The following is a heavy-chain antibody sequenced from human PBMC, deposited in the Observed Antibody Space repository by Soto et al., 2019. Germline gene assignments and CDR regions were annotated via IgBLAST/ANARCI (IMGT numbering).Heavy chain of an antibody. Sequence: QVPLVQSGAEVKKPGSSVKVSCKASGGTFSSYAISWVRQAPGQGLEWMGGIIPIFGTANYAQKFQGRVTITADESTSTAYMELSSLRSEDTAVYYCARGSSEYYYDSSGYYSGFDYWGQGTLVTVSS. CDR2: IIPIFGTA. D-gene: IGHD3-22*01. CDR3: ARGSSEYYYDSSGYYSGFDY. J-gene: IGHJ4*02. V-gene: IGHV1-69*01. CDR1: GGTFSSYA.